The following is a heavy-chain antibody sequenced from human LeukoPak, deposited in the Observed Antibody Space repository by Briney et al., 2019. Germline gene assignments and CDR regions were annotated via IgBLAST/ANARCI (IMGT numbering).Heavy chain of an antibody. Sequence: PSETLSLTCTVSGGSISSYYWSWIRQPPGKGLEWIGYIYYSGNTYYNPSLKSRVTISVDTSKNQFSLKVNSVTAADTAVYYCARTIKSGNYYWFDPWGQGTLVTVSS. CDR1: GGSISSYY. CDR3: ARTIKSGNYYWFDP. D-gene: IGHD1-26*01. V-gene: IGHV4-59*01. CDR2: IYYSGNT. J-gene: IGHJ5*02.